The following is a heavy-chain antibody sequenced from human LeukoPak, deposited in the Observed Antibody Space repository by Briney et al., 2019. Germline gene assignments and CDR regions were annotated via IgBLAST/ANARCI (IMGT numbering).Heavy chain of an antibody. V-gene: IGHV1-8*01. Sequence: ASVKVSCKASGYTFTSSDINWVRQATGQGLEWMGWMNPNSGNTGYALKFQGRVTMARNTSISTAYMELSSLRSVDTAVYYCARASSPDYYYYYGMDVWGQGTTVTVSS. J-gene: IGHJ6*02. D-gene: IGHD3-10*01. CDR2: MNPNSGNT. CDR1: GYTFTSSD. CDR3: ARASSPDYYYYYGMDV.